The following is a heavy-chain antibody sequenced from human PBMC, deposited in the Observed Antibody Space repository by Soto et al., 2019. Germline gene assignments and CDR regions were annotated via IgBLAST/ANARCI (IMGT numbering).Heavy chain of an antibody. CDR2: MNPNSGNT. V-gene: IGHV1-8*01. CDR3: ARGPRYSNYSRGYDILTGYYKPLLEGMEV. J-gene: IGHJ6*04. D-gene: IGHD3-9*01. Sequence: ASVKVSCKASGYTFTSYDINWVRQATGQGLEWMGWMNPNSGNTGYAQKFQGRVTMTRNTSISTAYMELSSLRSEDTAVYYCARGPRYSNYSRGYDILTGYYKPLLEGMEVWGKGTRSPSPQ. CDR1: GYTFTSYD.